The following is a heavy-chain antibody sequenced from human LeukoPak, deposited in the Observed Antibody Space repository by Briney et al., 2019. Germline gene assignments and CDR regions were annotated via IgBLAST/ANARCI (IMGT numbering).Heavy chain of an antibody. J-gene: IGHJ4*02. V-gene: IGHV1-46*01. D-gene: IGHD3-10*01. CDR2: INPSGGST. CDR3: ARDLLGAREGSGSYYNHPFDY. CDR1: GYTFTSYY. Sequence: GASVKVSCKASGYTFTSYYMHWVRQAPGQGLEWMGIINPSGGSTSYAQKFQGRVTMTRDMSTSTVYMELSSLRSEDTAVYYCARDLLGAREGSGSYYNHPFDYWGQGTLVTVSS.